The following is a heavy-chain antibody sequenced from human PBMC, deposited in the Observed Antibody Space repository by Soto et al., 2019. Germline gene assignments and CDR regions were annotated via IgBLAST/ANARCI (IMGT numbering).Heavy chain of an antibody. CDR3: ARVLKVRSEQHDYMDV. CDR1: GLTVSGSY. Sequence: EVQLVESGGDLIQPGGSLRLSCGASGLTVSGSYMSWVRQAPGKGLEWVAIIYREGNIYYAESVKGRFTIFRDNSKNTLNLQMNRLRSEDTAVYYCARVLKVRSEQHDYMDVWGKGTTVIVSS. J-gene: IGHJ6*03. CDR2: IYREGNI. V-gene: IGHV3-66*01. D-gene: IGHD3-10*01.